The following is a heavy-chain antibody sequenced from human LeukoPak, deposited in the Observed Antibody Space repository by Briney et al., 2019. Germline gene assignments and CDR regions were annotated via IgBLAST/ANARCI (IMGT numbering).Heavy chain of an antibody. CDR2: IYYSGST. CDR3: ARGWYYDFWSGYYTANWFDP. J-gene: IGHJ5*02. CDR1: GGSISSSSYY. Sequence: LETLSLTCTVSGGSISSSSYYWGWIRQPPGKGLEWIGSIYYSGSTYYNPSLKSRVTISVDTSKNQFSLKLSSVTAADTAVYYCARGWYYDFWSGYYTANWFDPWGQGTLVTVSS. V-gene: IGHV4-39*07. D-gene: IGHD3-3*01.